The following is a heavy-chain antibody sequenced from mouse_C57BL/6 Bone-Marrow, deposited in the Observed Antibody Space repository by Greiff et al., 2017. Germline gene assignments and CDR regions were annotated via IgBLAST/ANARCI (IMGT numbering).Heavy chain of an antibody. V-gene: IGHV1-81*01. CDR3: ARWGLKRAMDY. J-gene: IGHJ4*01. D-gene: IGHD3-1*01. CDR2: IYPRSGNK. Sequence: VQLQQSGAELARPGASVKLSCKASGYTFTSYGISWVKQSTGQGLEWIGEIYPRSGNKYYHEKFKGKATLTADKSSSTAYMELRSLTSEDSAVDFCARWGLKRAMDYCGQGTSVTVSA. CDR1: GYTFTSYG.